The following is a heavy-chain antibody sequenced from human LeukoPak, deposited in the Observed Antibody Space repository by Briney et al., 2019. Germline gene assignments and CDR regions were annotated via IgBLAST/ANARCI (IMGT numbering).Heavy chain of an antibody. Sequence: ASVKVSCKASGYTFTGYFIHWVRQAPGQGLEWMGWINPNSGDTNYAQSFQGRVTMTRDMSISTAYMELSRLRSDDTAVYYCARSPDILTGENFDYWGQGTLVTVSS. V-gene: IGHV1-2*02. CDR1: GYTFTGYF. D-gene: IGHD3-9*01. CDR2: INPNSGDT. CDR3: ARSPDILTGENFDY. J-gene: IGHJ4*02.